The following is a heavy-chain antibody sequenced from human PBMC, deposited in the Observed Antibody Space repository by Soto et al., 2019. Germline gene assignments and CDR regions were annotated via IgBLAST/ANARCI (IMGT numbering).Heavy chain of an antibody. D-gene: IGHD3-22*01. V-gene: IGHV1-69*14. CDR1: GGTFSRYA. CDR2: ISPMYGTA. CDR3: ASTKYDSSAYYYWYLGL. J-gene: IGHJ2*01. Sequence: QVQLVQSGAEVKKPGSSVKVSCKASGGTFSRYAFSWVRQAPGQGPEWMGGISPMYGTANYAQKFQGRVTITADTSANTVYLELSSLRSEDTAVYYCASTKYDSSAYYYWYLGLWGRGTLVTVSS.